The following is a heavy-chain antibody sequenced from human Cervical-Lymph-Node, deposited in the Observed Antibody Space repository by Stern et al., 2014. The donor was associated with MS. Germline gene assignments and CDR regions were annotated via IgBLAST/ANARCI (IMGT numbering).Heavy chain of an antibody. V-gene: IGHV3-48*01. CDR3: ARSPDTSGWYGLDV. CDR1: GFTFSSYS. D-gene: IGHD6-19*01. Sequence: EVQLVESGGGLVQPGESLRLSCAASGFTFSSYSINWVRQAPGKGLEWVSYISASGSTIFYADSVKGRFTISRDNAKNSLYLQMNSLRAEDTAVYYCARSPDTSGWYGLDVWGLGTTVTVSS. CDR2: ISASGSTI. J-gene: IGHJ6*02.